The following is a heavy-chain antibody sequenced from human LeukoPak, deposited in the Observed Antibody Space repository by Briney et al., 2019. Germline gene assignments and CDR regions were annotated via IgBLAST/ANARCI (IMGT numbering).Heavy chain of an antibody. CDR3: ARQWASDAFDI. Sequence: GESLKISCEGSGYSFTSYWIGWVRQMPGKGLGWMGIIYPGDSDTRYSPSFQGQVTISADKSISTAYLQWSSLKASDTAMYYCARQWASDAFDIWGQGTMVTVSS. CDR1: GYSFTSYW. J-gene: IGHJ3*02. D-gene: IGHD1-26*01. CDR2: IYPGDSDT. V-gene: IGHV5-51*01.